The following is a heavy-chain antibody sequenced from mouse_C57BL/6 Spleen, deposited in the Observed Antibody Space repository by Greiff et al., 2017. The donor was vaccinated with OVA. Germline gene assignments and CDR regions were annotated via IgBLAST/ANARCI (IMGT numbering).Heavy chain of an antibody. J-gene: IGHJ2*01. CDR3: ARGGQLRLRIYFDY. D-gene: IGHD3-2*02. CDR2: INPSNGGT. CDR1: GYTFTSYW. V-gene: IGHV1-53*01. Sequence: VQLQQSGTELVKPGASVKLSCKASGYTFTSYWMHWVKQRPGQGLEWIGNINPSNGGTNYNEKFKSKATLTVDKSSSTAYMQLSSLTSEDSAVYYGARGGQLRLRIYFDYWGQGTTLTVSS.